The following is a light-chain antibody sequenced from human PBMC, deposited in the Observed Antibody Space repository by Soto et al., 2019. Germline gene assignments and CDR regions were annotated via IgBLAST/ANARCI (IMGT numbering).Light chain of an antibody. CDR1: QSISSY. J-gene: IGKJ3*01. V-gene: IGKV1-39*01. CDR2: AAS. CDR3: QQSYSSSFT. Sequence: DIQMTQSPSSLSASVGDRVTITCRASQSISSYLNWYQQKPGKAPNLLLYAASSLQSGDPSKFSGSAAGTDVNLTISSLQPGEFANYYCQQSYSSSFTFGPGTKVDIK.